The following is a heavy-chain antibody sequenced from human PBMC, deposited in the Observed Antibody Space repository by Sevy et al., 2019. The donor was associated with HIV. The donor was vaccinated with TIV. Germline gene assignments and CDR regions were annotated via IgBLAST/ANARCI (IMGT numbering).Heavy chain of an antibody. V-gene: IGHV3-23*01. D-gene: IGHD6-19*01. Sequence: GGSLRLSCAASGFTFSSYAMSWVRQAPGKGLEWVSAISGSGGSTYYADSVKGRFTISRDNSKNTLYLQMNSLRAEDTAVYYCAKAAWNSRWYFGPASTLPIFDYWGQGTLVTVSS. J-gene: IGHJ4*02. CDR2: ISGSGGST. CDR1: GFTFSSYA. CDR3: AKAAWNSRWYFGPASTLPIFDY.